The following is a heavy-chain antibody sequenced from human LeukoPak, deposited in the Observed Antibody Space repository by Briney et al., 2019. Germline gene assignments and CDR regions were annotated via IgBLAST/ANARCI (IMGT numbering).Heavy chain of an antibody. CDR3: AGPQTSGWWGFDY. CDR2: IRYDGSNK. CDR1: EFTFSSYG. V-gene: IGHV3-33*01. J-gene: IGHJ4*02. Sequence: GGSLRLSCAASEFTFSSYGMHWVRQAPGKGLEWVAVIRYDGSNKYYADSVKGRFTISRDNSKNTLYLQMNSLRAEDTAVYYCAGPQTSGWWGFDYWGQGTLVTVSS. D-gene: IGHD2-15*01.